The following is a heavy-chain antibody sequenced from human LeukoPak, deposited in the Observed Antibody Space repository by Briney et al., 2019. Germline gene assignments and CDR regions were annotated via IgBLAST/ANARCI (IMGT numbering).Heavy chain of an antibody. CDR3: ARVVVPGWFDP. D-gene: IGHD2-15*01. CDR2: IYYSGST. Sequence: SETLSLTCTVSGGSISSYYWNWIRQPPGKGLEWIGYIYYSGSTYYNPSLKSRLTISVDTSKNQFSLKLSSVTAADTAVYYCARVVVPGWFDPWGQGNLVTVSS. CDR1: GGSISSYY. J-gene: IGHJ5*02. V-gene: IGHV4-59*12.